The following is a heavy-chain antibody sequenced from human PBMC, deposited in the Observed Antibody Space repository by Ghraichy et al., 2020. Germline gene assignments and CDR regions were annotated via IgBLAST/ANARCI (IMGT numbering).Heavy chain of an antibody. Sequence: GGSLRLSCAASGFTFSSYWMSWVRQAPGKGLEWVANIKQDGSEKYYVDSVKGRFTISRDNAKNSLYLQMNSLRAEDTAVYYCARSWETYYDFWSGYYTYYYGMDVWGQGTTVTVSS. CDR3: ARSWETYYDFWSGYYTYYYGMDV. CDR2: IKQDGSEK. V-gene: IGHV3-7*01. J-gene: IGHJ6*02. D-gene: IGHD3-3*01. CDR1: GFTFSSYW.